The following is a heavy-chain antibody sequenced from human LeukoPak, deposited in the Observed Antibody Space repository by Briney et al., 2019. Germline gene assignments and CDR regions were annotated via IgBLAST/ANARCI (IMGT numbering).Heavy chain of an antibody. CDR2: ISAYNGNT. V-gene: IGHV1-18*01. CDR3: ARVGAYCSGISCFDY. J-gene: IGHJ4*02. Sequence: ASVRVSCEASGYTFTSYGISWVRQAPGQGLEWVGWISAYNGNTDHAHNFQGRVTMTTDTSTNTAYMELRSLESDDTAVYYCARVGAYCSGISCFDYWGQGTLVTVSS. CDR1: GYTFTSYG. D-gene: IGHD2-15*01.